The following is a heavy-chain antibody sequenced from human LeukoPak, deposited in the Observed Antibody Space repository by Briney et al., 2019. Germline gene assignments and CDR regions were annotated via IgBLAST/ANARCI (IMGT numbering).Heavy chain of an antibody. CDR3: ARGSSFGELEDAFDI. V-gene: IGHV1-18*01. CDR1: GHTFTSYG. D-gene: IGHD3-10*01. CDR2: ISDYNGNT. Sequence: ASVKVSCKASGHTFTSYGISWVRQAPGQGLEWMGWISDYNGNTNYAQKLQGRVTMTTDTSTSTASMELRSLRSDDTAVYYCARGSSFGELEDAFDIWGQGTMVTVSS. J-gene: IGHJ3*02.